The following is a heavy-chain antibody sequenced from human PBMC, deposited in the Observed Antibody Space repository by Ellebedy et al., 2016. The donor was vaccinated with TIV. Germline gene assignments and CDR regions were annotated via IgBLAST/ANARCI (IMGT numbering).Heavy chain of an antibody. CDR2: LSGSGVYT. CDR3: AGGSPCGGNCYAFFDF. D-gene: IGHD2-21*02. CDR1: GFTFSSFA. Sequence: GGSLRLSCAASGFTFSSFAMGWVRQSPGKGLEWVSILSGSGVYTYYADSVKGRFTISRDNSKNTLYLQMNGLRAEDTALYYCAGGSPCGGNCYAFFDFWGQGTLVTVSS. J-gene: IGHJ4*02. V-gene: IGHV3-23*01.